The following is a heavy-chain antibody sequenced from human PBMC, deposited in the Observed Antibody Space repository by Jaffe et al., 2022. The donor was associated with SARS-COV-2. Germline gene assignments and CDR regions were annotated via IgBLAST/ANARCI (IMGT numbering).Heavy chain of an antibody. D-gene: IGHD7-27*01. J-gene: IGHJ6*02. V-gene: IGHV3-30-3*01. Sequence: QVQLVESGGGVVQPGRSLRLSCAASGFTFSSYAMHWVRQAPGKGLEWVAVISYDGSNKYYADSVKGRFTISRDNSKNTLYLQMNSLRAEDTAVYYCARAQLTGESLDYYGMDVWGQGTTVTVSS. CDR2: ISYDGSNK. CDR3: ARAQLTGESLDYYGMDV. CDR1: GFTFSSYA.